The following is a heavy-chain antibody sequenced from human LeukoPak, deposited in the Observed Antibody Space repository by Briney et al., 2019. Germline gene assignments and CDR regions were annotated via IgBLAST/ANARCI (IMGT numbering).Heavy chain of an antibody. J-gene: IGHJ3*02. CDR1: GYSFTSYW. Sequence: GESLKISCKGSGYSFTSYWIGWVRQMPGKGLEWMGIIYPGDSDTRYSPSFQGQVTISADKSIGTAYLQWSSLKASDTAMYYCARKRYDSSGYRAFDIWGQGTMVTVSS. D-gene: IGHD3-22*01. CDR2: IYPGDSDT. CDR3: ARKRYDSSGYRAFDI. V-gene: IGHV5-51*01.